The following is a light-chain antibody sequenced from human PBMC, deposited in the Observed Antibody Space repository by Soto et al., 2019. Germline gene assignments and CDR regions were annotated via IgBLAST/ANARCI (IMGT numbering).Light chain of an antibody. J-gene: IGKJ5*01. CDR3: QQYYSYLIT. Sequence: AIRMTQSPSSFSASTGDRVTITCRASQGISSYLAWYQPKPGKAPKLLIYAASTLQSGVPSRFSGSGSGTDFTLTISCLQSEDFATYYCQQYYSYLITFGQGTRLEIK. V-gene: IGKV1-8*01. CDR1: QGISSY. CDR2: AAS.